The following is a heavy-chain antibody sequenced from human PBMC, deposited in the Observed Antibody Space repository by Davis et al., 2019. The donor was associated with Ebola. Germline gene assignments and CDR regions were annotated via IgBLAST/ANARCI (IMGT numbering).Heavy chain of an antibody. CDR3: APSVGIDYYDSSAPGCDY. Sequence: GESLKISCAASGFTFSSYAMSWVRQAPGKGLEWVSAISGSGGSTYYADSVKGRFTISRDNSKNTLYLQMNSLRAEDTAVYYCAPSVGIDYYDSSAPGCDYWGQGTLVTVSS. CDR1: GFTFSSYA. D-gene: IGHD3-22*01. V-gene: IGHV3-23*01. J-gene: IGHJ4*02. CDR2: ISGSGGST.